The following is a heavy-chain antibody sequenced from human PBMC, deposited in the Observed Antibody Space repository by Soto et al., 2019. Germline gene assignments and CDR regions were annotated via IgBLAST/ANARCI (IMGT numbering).Heavy chain of an antibody. CDR2: VGNDGTDT. V-gene: IGHV3-74*01. J-gene: IGHJ4*02. CDR3: VRGWFGESH. D-gene: IGHD3-10*01. CDR1: GFTFNKYW. Sequence: GGSLRLSCAASGFTFNKYWMHWVRQVPGKGLVWVSRVGNDGTDTVYADSVKGRFTVSRDNAKNTLYPQMNSLRAEDTAVYYCVRGWFGESHWGQGTLVTVSS.